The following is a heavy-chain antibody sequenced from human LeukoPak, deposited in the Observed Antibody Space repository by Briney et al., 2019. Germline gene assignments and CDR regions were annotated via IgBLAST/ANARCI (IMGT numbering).Heavy chain of an antibody. J-gene: IGHJ6*03. CDR1: GYTFTGYY. CDR2: INPNSGGT. D-gene: IGHD3-16*01. CDR3: ARVGSRYYYYMDV. Sequence: ASVKVSCKASGYTFTGYYMHWVRQAPGQGLEWMGWINPNSGGTNYAQKFQGRVTMTRNTSISTAYMELSSLRSEDTAVYYCARVGSRYYYYMDVWGKGTTVTISS. V-gene: IGHV1-2*02.